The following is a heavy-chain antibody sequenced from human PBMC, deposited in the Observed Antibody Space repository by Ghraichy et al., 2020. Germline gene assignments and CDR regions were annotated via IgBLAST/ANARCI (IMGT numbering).Heavy chain of an antibody. V-gene: IGHV4-30-4*01. CDR3: ARGVLLWFGELFPLFDY. D-gene: IGHD3-10*01. CDR2: IYYSGST. Sequence: SETPSLTCTVSGGSISSGDYYWSWIRQPPGKGLEWIGYIYYSGSTYYNPSLKSRVTISVDTSKNQFSLKLSSVTAADTAVYYCARGVLLWFGELFPLFDYWGQATLVTVSS. J-gene: IGHJ4*02. CDR1: GGSISSGDYY.